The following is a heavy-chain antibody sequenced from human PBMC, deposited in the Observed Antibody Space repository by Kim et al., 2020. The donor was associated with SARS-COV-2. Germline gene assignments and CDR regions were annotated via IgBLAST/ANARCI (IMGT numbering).Heavy chain of an antibody. CDR2: INHSGST. J-gene: IGHJ4*02. D-gene: IGHD3-16*02. Sequence: SETLSLTCAVYGGSFSGYYWSWIRQPPGKGLEWIGEINHSGSTNYNPSLKSRVTISVDTSKNQFSLKLSSVTAADTAVYYCARGSRRGRLGELSTHLGLGCWGQGTLVTVSS. CDR1: GGSFSGYY. CDR3: ARGSRRGRLGELSTHLGLGC. V-gene: IGHV4-34*01.